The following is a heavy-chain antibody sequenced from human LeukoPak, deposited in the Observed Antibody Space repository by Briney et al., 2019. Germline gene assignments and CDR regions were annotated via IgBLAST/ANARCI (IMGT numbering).Heavy chain of an antibody. V-gene: IGHV3-23*01. J-gene: IGHJ4*02. CDR1: GFTFSSYA. CDR2: ISYSGAAT. CDR3: AKESYSVQFNTWFDY. Sequence: GGSLRLSCAASGFTFSSYAMNWVRQAPGKGLEWVSGISYSGAATYYADSVKGRFTMSRDNSKNTLYLQMSSLRVDDTAVYYCAKESYSVQFNTWFDYWGQGTQVTVSS. D-gene: IGHD1-1*01.